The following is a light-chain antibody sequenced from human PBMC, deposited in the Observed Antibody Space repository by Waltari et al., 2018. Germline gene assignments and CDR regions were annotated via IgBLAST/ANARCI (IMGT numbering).Light chain of an antibody. CDR1: QSVSSN. CDR3: QQYNNLWT. Sequence: EIVMTQSPATLSVSPGERATLSCRASQSVSSNLAWYQQKPGQAPRLLISGASTRATGIPARFSGSWSGTEFTLTISSLQSEDFAVYYCQQYNNLWTFGQGTKVEIK. J-gene: IGKJ1*01. V-gene: IGKV3-15*01. CDR2: GAS.